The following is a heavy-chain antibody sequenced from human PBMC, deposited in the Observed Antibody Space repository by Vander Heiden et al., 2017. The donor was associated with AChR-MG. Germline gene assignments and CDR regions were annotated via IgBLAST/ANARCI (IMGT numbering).Heavy chain of an antibody. CDR2: INPNSGGT. CDR3: ARTGGSGSYYYYYYYMDV. V-gene: IGHV1-2*02. CDR1: GYTFTGYY. D-gene: IGHD3-10*01. J-gene: IGHJ6*03. Sequence: QVQLVQSGAEVKKPGASVKVSCKASGYTFTGYYMHWVRQAPGQGLEWMGWINPNSGGTNYAQKFQGRVTMTRDTSISTAYMELSRLRSDDTAVYYCARTGGSGSYYYYYYYMDVWGKGTTVTVSS.